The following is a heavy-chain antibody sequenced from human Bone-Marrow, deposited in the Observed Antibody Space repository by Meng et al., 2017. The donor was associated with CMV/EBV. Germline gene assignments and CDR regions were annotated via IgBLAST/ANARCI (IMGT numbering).Heavy chain of an antibody. CDR2: INPNSGGT. V-gene: IGHV1-2*02. D-gene: IGHD1-26*01. J-gene: IGHJ4*02. CDR3: ARIATFLVGATGY. CDR1: GGTFSSYA. Sequence: ASGKVSCKASGGTFSSYAISWVRQAPGQGLEWMGWINPNSGGTNYAQKFQGRVTMTRDTSISTVYMEPNRLRSDDTAVYYCARIATFLVGATGYWGQGTLVTVSS.